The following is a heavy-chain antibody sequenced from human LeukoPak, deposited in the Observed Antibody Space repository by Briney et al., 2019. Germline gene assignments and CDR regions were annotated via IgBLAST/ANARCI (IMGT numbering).Heavy chain of an antibody. CDR3: ARGRVSSSTWYSTYYYFFYMDF. V-gene: IGHV4-59*01. D-gene: IGHD4-11*01. CDR1: DDSITMYY. Sequence: SETLSLTCTVSDDSITMYYWTWIRQPPGKGLEWIGYVDHTGSTEFNPSLNGRVSISRDTSNNFFSLRLRSVTAADTAVYFCARGRVSSSTWYSTYYYFFYMDFWGKGTTVTVSS. J-gene: IGHJ6*03. CDR2: VDHTGST.